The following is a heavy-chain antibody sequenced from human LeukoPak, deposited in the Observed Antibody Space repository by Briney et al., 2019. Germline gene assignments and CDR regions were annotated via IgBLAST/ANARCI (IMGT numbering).Heavy chain of an antibody. V-gene: IGHV4-31*03. D-gene: IGHD2-15*01. CDR2: IYYSGST. CDR3: ARDDTYCSGGSCHWNWFNP. CDR1: GGSISSGGYY. Sequence: SETLSLTCTVSGGSISSGGYYWSWIRQHPGKGLEWIGYIYYSGSTYYNPSLKRRVTISVDTSKNQFSLKLSSVTAADTAVYYCARDDTYCSGGSCHWNWFNPWGQGTLVTVSS. J-gene: IGHJ5*02.